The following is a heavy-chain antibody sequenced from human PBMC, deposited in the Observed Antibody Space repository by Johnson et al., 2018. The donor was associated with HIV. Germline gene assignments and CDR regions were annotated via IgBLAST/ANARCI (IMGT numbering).Heavy chain of an antibody. CDR3: ARDDSGSKSLGAFDI. CDR1: GFTFSDYY. J-gene: IGHJ3*02. CDR2: IYSGGST. V-gene: IGHV3-66*01. D-gene: IGHD1-26*01. Sequence: VQLVESGGGLVKPGGSLRLSCAASGFTFSDYYMSWIRQAPGKGLEWVSVIYSGGSTYYADSVKGRFTISRDNSKNTLYLQMNSLRAEDTAVYYCARDDSGSKSLGAFDIWGQGTMVTVSS.